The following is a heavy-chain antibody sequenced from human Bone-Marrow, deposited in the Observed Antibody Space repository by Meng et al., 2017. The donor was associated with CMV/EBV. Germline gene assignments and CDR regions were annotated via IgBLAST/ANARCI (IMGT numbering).Heavy chain of an antibody. CDR3: ARDHSVYYDFWSGYMDV. CDR2: ISYDGSNK. Sequence: GGSLRLSCAASGFTFSSYAMHWVRQAPGKGLEWVAVISYDGSNKYYADSVKGRFTISRDNPKNTLYLQMNSLRAEDTAVYYCARDHSVYYDFWSGYMDVWGQGTTVTVSS. J-gene: IGHJ6*01. D-gene: IGHD3-3*01. CDR1: GFTFSSYA. V-gene: IGHV3-30-3*01.